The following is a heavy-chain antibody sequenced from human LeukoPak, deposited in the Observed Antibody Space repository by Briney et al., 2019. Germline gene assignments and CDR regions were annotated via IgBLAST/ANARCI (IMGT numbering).Heavy chain of an antibody. CDR3: AREMEDSSPGWWYFDL. CDR2: IYHSGST. D-gene: IGHD6-13*01. CDR1: GYSNSSGYY. J-gene: IGHJ2*01. V-gene: IGHV4-38-2*02. Sequence: KPSETLSLTCAVSGYSNSSGYYWGWIRQPPGKELEWIGSIYHSGSTYYNPSLKSRVTISVDTSKNQFSLKLSSVTAADTAVYYCAREMEDSSPGWWYFDLWGRGTLVTVSS.